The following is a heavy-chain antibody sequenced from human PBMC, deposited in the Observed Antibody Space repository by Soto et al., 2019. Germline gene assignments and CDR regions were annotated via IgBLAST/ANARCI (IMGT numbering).Heavy chain of an antibody. V-gene: IGHV1-69*13. J-gene: IGHJ5*02. CDR2: IIPIFGTA. D-gene: IGHD3-22*01. CDR3: APFGPGKSMIVVP. CDR1: GGTFSSYA. Sequence: GASVPVSGKASGGTFSSYAISWVRQAPGQGLDWMGGIIPIFGTAHYAQKFQGRVTITADESTSTAYMELSSLRSEDTGVYYCAPFGPGKSMIVVPRGQGTLVTVSS.